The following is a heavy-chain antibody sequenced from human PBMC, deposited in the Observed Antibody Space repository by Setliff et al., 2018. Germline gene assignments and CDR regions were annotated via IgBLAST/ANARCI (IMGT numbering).Heavy chain of an antibody. V-gene: IGHV3-30*04. D-gene: IGHD2-15*01. Sequence: GGSLRLSCAASGFTFTRFFMLWVRQAPGKGLEWVAVISSDGSSKNYADSLEGRFTISRDNSRNTLYLQMSGLRAEDTAVYYCARDRLAGFLSGDYYYYYGMDVWGQGTTVTVSS. CDR2: ISSDGSSK. CDR1: GFTFTRFF. CDR3: ARDRLAGFLSGDYYYYYGMDV. J-gene: IGHJ6*02.